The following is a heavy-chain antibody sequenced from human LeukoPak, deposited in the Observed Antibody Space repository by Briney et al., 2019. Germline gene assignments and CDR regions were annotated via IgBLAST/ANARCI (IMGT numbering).Heavy chain of an antibody. Sequence: HGGSLRLSCAGSGLTLSHYWISWLRLAPEKGLEWVANINTDGSEKYYVDSVKGRFTISRDNAKNSVYLQMNSLRVEDTALYYCANQLMPAAGTVFEYWGQGTLVTVSS. CDR3: ANQLMPAAGTVFEY. D-gene: IGHD6-13*01. CDR2: INTDGSEK. V-gene: IGHV3-7*03. CDR1: GLTLSHYW. J-gene: IGHJ4*02.